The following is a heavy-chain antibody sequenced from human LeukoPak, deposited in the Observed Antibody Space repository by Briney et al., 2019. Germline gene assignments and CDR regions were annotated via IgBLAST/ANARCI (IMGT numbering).Heavy chain of an antibody. V-gene: IGHV3-21*01. J-gene: IGHJ5*02. CDR3: ARATIFGWFDP. Sequence: GGSLRLSCAASGFTFSSYSMDWVRQAPGKGLEWVSSISSDSSYIYYADSVKGRFTISRDNAKNSLYLQMNSLRAEDTAVYYCARATIFGWFDPWGQGTLVTVSS. CDR1: GFTFSSYS. CDR2: ISSDSSYI. D-gene: IGHD3-9*01.